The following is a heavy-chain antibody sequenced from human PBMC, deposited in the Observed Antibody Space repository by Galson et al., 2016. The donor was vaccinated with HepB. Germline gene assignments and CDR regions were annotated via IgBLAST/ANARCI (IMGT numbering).Heavy chain of an antibody. CDR3: AKDSGYYDILTGRRVDDAFDI. CDR2: IKSDGSNE. V-gene: IGHV3-33*06. D-gene: IGHD3-9*01. Sequence: SLRLSCAASGFTFSSYGMHWVRQAPGKGLEWVAVIKSDGSNEYYADSVKGRLTISRDNSKNTLYLQINSLRAEDTAVYYCAKDSGYYDILTGRRVDDAFDIWGQGTMVTVSS. J-gene: IGHJ3*02. CDR1: GFTFSSYG.